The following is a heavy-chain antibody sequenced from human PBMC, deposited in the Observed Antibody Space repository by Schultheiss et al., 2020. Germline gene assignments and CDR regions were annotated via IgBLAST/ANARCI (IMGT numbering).Heavy chain of an antibody. CDR3: AKGSGSRWHFES. J-gene: IGHJ4*02. V-gene: IGHV3-23*01. CDR1: GFTFNSCG. D-gene: IGHD6-13*01. CDR2: IRSSDDNT. Sequence: GESLKISCAASGFTFNSCGMTWVRQAPGKGLEWVSAIRSSDDNTYYADSVKGRFTISRDNSKSTLYLQMNSLRAEDTAIYYCAKGSGSRWHFESWGQGTLVTVSS.